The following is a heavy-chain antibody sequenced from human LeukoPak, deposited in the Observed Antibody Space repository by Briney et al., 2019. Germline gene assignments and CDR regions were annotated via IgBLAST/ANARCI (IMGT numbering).Heavy chain of an antibody. Sequence: ASVKVSCKTSGYSVTGYYMHWVRQAPGQGREWMGWINPKNGGTNYPQKFQGRVTMTTDTSVGTAYMELSSLASDDTAMYYCARRGAYFEYWGRGTLVTVSS. CDR3: ARRGAYFEY. CDR1: GYSVTGYY. V-gene: IGHV1-2*02. J-gene: IGHJ4*02. CDR2: INPKNGGT.